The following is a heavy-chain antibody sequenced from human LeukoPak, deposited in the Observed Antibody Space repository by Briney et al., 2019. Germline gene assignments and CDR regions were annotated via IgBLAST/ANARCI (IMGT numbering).Heavy chain of an antibody. V-gene: IGHV1-46*01. CDR2: IDPSGGST. Sequence: GASVKVSCKASGYTFTGYYMYWVRQAPGQGLEWMGIIDPSGGSTGYAPKFQGRVIMTRDTSTSTVYMDLSSLRSEDTAVYYCARDSSGSYDHWGQGTLVTVYS. D-gene: IGHD1-26*01. CDR1: GYTFTGYY. J-gene: IGHJ1*01. CDR3: ARDSSGSYDH.